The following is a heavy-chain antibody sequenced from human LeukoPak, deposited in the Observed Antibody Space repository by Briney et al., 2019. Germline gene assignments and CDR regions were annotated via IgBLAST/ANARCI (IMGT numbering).Heavy chain of an antibody. V-gene: IGHV1-18*04. D-gene: IGHD3-22*01. J-gene: IGHJ4*02. CDR3: ARDRYYYDSSGYYLDY. Sequence: GASVKVSCKASGYTFTSYYMHWVRQAPGQGLEWMGWISAYNGNTNYAQKLQGRVTMTTDTSTSTAYMELRSLRSDDTAVYYCARDRYYYDSSGYYLDYWGQGTLVTVSS. CDR1: GYTFTSYY. CDR2: ISAYNGNT.